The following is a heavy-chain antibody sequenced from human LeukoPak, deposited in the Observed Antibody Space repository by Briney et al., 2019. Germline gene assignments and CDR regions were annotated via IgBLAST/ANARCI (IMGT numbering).Heavy chain of an antibody. D-gene: IGHD2-21*02. J-gene: IGHJ4*02. Sequence: GGSLRLSCAASGFTFSSYAMSWVRQAPGKGLEWVSAISGSGGSTYYADSVKGRFTISRDNSKNTLYLQMNSLRAEDTAVYCCAKDLTAYCGGDCYSGGYFDYWGQGTLVTVSS. CDR2: ISGSGGST. CDR3: AKDLTAYCGGDCYSGGYFDY. V-gene: IGHV3-23*01. CDR1: GFTFSSYA.